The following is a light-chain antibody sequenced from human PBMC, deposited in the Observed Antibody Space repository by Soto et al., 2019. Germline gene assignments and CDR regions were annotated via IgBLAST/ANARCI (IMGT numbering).Light chain of an antibody. CDR2: GAS. J-gene: IGKJ2*03. V-gene: IGKV3-20*01. Sequence: ESVLTQSPGTLSLSPGERATLSCRASQRVTNDYLAWYQQKPGQAPRILIYGASNRPAGVPERFIGSGSGTDFTLTIDRLEPEDFAVYYCQQYDRIYVYSFGQGTRLEI. CDR1: QRVTNDY. CDR3: QQYDRIYVYS.